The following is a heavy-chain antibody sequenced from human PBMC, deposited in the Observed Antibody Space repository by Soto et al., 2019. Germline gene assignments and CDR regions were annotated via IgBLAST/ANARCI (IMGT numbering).Heavy chain of an antibody. CDR1: GYTFTSYA. D-gene: IGHD2-15*01. Sequence: ASVKVSCKASGYTFTSYAMHWVRQAPGQRLEWMGWINAGNGNTKYSQKFQGRVTITADESTSTAYMELSSLRSEDTAVYYCAVLAVGTSFDYWGQGTPVTVSS. V-gene: IGHV1-3*01. J-gene: IGHJ4*02. CDR3: AVLAVGTSFDY. CDR2: INAGNGNT.